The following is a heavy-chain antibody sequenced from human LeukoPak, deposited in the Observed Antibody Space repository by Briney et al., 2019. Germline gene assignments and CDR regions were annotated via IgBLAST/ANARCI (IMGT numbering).Heavy chain of an antibody. CDR2: IYTGGST. V-gene: IGHV3-53*01. CDR1: GFTFSSYV. Sequence: PGGSLRLSCAASGFTFSSYVMHWVRQAPGKGLEWVSVIYTGGSTYYADSVKGRFTISRDNSKNTLYLQMNSLRAEDTAVYYCATGYSSSWYLSPWGQGTLVTVSS. D-gene: IGHD6-13*01. J-gene: IGHJ5*02. CDR3: ATGYSSSWYLSP.